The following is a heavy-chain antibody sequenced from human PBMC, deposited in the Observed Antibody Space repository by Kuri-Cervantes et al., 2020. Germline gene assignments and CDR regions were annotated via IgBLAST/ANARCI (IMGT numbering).Heavy chain of an antibody. J-gene: IGHJ4*02. Sequence: KVSCKGSGYSFTRYWIGWVRQMPGKGLEWMGIIYPGDSDTRYSPSFQGQVTISADKSINTAYLQWSSLKASDTAMYYCARHGSIAAVFDYWGQGTLVTVSS. CDR3: ARHGSIAAVFDY. V-gene: IGHV5-51*01. D-gene: IGHD6-13*01. CDR2: IYPGDSDT. CDR1: GYSFTRYW.